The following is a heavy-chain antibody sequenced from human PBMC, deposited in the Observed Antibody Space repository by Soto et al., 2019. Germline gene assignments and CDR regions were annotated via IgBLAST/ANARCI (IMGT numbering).Heavy chain of an antibody. CDR3: APHVHCSGGSCHYDAFDI. D-gene: IGHD2-15*01. J-gene: IGHJ3*02. Sequence: EVPLLESGGGLVQPGESLRLSCAFSGFIFGNYMMTWVRQAPGKGLEWVSTIRDGGESTYYADSVKGRFTISRDNSXXPXXLQMDSLGVEDTAVYYCAPHVHCSGGSCHYDAFDIRGQGTMVTVSS. V-gene: IGHV3-23*01. CDR1: GFIFGNYM. CDR2: IRDGGEST.